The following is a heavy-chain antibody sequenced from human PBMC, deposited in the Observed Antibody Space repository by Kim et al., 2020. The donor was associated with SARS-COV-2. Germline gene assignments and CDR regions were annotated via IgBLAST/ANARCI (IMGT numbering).Heavy chain of an antibody. D-gene: IGHD3-10*01. V-gene: IGHV3-43*02. J-gene: IGHJ3*01. Sequence: GGSLRLSCTASGFNFDYFGMHWVRQPPGKRPEWVSLISADGDSSFYADSVKGRFTISRDNSKNSLFLQMHSLRTEDTALYFCAKDLINSRGFGQLGTFDFWGQGTMVTVSS. CDR2: ISADGDSS. CDR1: GFNFDYFG. CDR3: AKDLINSRGFGQLGTFDF.